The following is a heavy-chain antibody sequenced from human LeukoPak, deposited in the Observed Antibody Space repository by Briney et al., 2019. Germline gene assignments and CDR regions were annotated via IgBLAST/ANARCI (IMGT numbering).Heavy chain of an antibody. CDR2: IYYSGST. Sequence: SETLSLTCTVSGGSVSSSIFYWGWIRQPPGKGLEWIGSIYYSGSTSYNPSLKSRVTISVDTSKNQFSLKLTSVTAADTAVYYCASRNDILTGYVFDFWGQGTLVTVSS. CDR1: GGSVSSSIFY. J-gene: IGHJ4*02. V-gene: IGHV4-39*01. CDR3: ASRNDILTGYVFDF. D-gene: IGHD3-9*01.